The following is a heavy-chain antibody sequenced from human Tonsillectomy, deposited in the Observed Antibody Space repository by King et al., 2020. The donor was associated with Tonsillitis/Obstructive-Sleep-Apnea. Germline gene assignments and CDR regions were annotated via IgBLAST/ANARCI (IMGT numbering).Heavy chain of an antibody. CDR2: SFSGGST. CDR1: GFTVSSNY. J-gene: IGHJ4*02. Sequence: VQLVESGGGLIQPGESLRLSCAASGFTVSSNYMSWVRQAPGKGLERVSVSFSGGSTYYADSVKGRFTISRENSKNTLYLQMNSLRAEDTAAYYCARGGGGWSPFWDWGQGTLVTVSS. D-gene: IGHD6-19*01. CDR3: ARGGGGWSPFWD. V-gene: IGHV3-53*01.